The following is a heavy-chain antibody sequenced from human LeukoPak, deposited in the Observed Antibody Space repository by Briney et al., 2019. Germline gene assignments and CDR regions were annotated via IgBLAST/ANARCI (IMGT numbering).Heavy chain of an antibody. CDR2: FDPEDGET. J-gene: IGHJ4*02. V-gene: IGHV1-24*01. CDR3: ATADSGSYYEWDY. CDR1: GYTLTELS. Sequence: ASVKVSCKVSGYTLTELSMHWVRQAPGKGLEWMGGFDPEDGETIYAQKFQGRVTMTEDTSADTAYMELSSLRSEDTAVYYCATADSGSYYEWDYWGQGTLVTVSS. D-gene: IGHD1-26*01.